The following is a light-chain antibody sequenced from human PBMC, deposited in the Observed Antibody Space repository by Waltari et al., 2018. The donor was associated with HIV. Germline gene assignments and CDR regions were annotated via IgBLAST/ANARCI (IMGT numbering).Light chain of an antibody. Sequence: QSALTQPNSVSGSPGQSLTISCTGTSTYVATFVSWYQQHPGKAPKVIIYDFNTRPSGVPDRFSGSKSGNTAFLTISGLQAEDEAEYHCCSHAGNFIFAFGTGTKVSVL. CDR1: STYVATF. CDR2: DFN. CDR3: CSHAGNFIFA. V-gene: IGLV2-11*01. J-gene: IGLJ1*01.